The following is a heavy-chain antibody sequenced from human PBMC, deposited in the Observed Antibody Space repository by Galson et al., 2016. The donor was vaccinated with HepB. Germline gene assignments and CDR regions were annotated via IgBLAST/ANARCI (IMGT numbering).Heavy chain of an antibody. Sequence: SVKVSCKVSGYRITDVDTFANYGINWVRQAPGQGLEWMGWISAHNGDTYYAQKLQGRVTMTTDTSASTAYMDLRSLTSDDSAVYYCARGPPTYYYFDFGLDVWGQGTTVTVSS. CDR2: ISAHNGDT. V-gene: IGHV1-18*01. CDR3: ARGPPTYYYFDFGLDV. CDR1: GYRITDVDTFANYG. J-gene: IGHJ6*02.